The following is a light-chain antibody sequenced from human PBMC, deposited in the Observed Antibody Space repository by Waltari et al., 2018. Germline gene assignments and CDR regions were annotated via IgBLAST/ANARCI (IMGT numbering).Light chain of an antibody. Sequence: EIVMTQPPATLSVSPGERATLSCRASQSVGTHLAWYQQRPGQAPRLLIYGASTRATGIPARFSGSGSGTDFILTISSLQSEDFAVYHCQQGNSWPWTFGQGTKVEIK. V-gene: IGKV3-15*01. CDR1: QSVGTH. CDR2: GAS. CDR3: QQGNSWPWT. J-gene: IGKJ1*01.